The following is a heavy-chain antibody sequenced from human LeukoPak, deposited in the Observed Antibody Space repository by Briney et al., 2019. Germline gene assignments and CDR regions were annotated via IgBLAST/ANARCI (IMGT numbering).Heavy chain of an antibody. CDR2: IYTSGST. J-gene: IGHJ5*02. Sequence: SETLSLTCTVSGGSISSYYWSWIWQPAGKGLEWIGRIYTSGSTNYNPSLKSRVTMSVDTSKNQFSLKLSSVTAAGTAVYYCARDQPEYQLLYWFDPWGQGTLVTVSS. V-gene: IGHV4-4*07. D-gene: IGHD2-2*01. CDR3: ARDQPEYQLLYWFDP. CDR1: GGSISSYY.